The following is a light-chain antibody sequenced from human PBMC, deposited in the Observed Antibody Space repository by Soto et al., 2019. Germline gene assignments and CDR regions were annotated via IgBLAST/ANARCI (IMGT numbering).Light chain of an antibody. CDR1: QSASSSY. J-gene: IGKJ1*01. CDR2: GAS. CDR3: QHYARSVGT. Sequence: EIVLTQSPGTLSLSPGERATVSCRASQSASSSYFAWDQQKPGQAPRLLISGASNRATGIPDRFSGSGSGTDFTLTISRLEPQDVAVDYCQHYARSVGTFGQGTRVEMK. V-gene: IGKV3-20*01.